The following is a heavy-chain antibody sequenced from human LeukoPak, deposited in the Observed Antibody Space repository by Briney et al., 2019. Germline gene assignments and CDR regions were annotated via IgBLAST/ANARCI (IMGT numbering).Heavy chain of an antibody. CDR2: IWYDGSNK. CDR1: GFTFNRFG. CDR3: ARDPPAVHFDY. Sequence: PGRSLRLSCATSGFTFNRFGMHWVRQAPGKGLEWVAVIWYDGSNKYYADSVKGRFTISRDNSKNTLYLQMNSLRAEDTAVYYCARDPPAVHFDYWGQGTLVTVSS. D-gene: IGHD2-2*01. J-gene: IGHJ4*02. V-gene: IGHV3-33*01.